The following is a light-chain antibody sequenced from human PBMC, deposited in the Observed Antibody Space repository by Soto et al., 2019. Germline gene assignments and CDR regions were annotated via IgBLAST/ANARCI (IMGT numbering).Light chain of an antibody. V-gene: IGKV3-15*01. CDR3: QQYTNWPYT. Sequence: EIVMTQSPATLSVSPGERASLSCRASQSVGSNLAWYQQTAGRAPRLLIYSASTRATGIPARFSGSGSGTEFTLTISSLQSEDFAVYSCQQYTNWPYTFGQGTKLEIK. CDR1: QSVGSN. CDR2: SAS. J-gene: IGKJ2*01.